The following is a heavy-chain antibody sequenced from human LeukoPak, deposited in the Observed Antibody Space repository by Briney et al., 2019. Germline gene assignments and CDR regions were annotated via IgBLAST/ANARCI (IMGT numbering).Heavy chain of an antibody. CDR2: IYSGGST. D-gene: IGHD3-10*01. CDR1: GITVSSNY. Sequence: GGSLRLSCAASGITVSSNYMSWVRQAPGKGLEWVSVIYSGGSTYYADSVKGRFTISRDNSKNTLYLQMNSLRAEDTAVYYCARRPSGRDYYYGMDVWGQGTTVTVSS. V-gene: IGHV3-53*01. J-gene: IGHJ6*02. CDR3: ARRPSGRDYYYGMDV.